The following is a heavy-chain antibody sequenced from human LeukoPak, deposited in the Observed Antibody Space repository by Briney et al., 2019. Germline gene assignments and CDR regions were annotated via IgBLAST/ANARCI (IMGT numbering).Heavy chain of an antibody. D-gene: IGHD5-18*01. J-gene: IGHJ3*02. Sequence: GGSLRLSCAASGFTFSSYSMNWVRQAPGKGLEWVSSISSSSSYIYYADSVKGRFTISRDNAKNSLYLQMNTLRAEDTAVYYCAREGPYSYGPGDAFDIWGQGTMVTVSS. CDR3: AREGPYSYGPGDAFDI. CDR2: ISSSSSYI. CDR1: GFTFSSYS. V-gene: IGHV3-21*01.